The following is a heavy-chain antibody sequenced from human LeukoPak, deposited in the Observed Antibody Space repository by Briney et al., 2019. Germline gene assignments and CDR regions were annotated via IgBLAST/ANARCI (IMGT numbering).Heavy chain of an antibody. CDR2: IKQDGSEK. J-gene: IGHJ3*02. V-gene: IGHV3-7*01. D-gene: IGHD3-22*01. CDR3: ARDPYNTGGYAAFDI. CDR1: EFTFRGNW. Sequence: PGGSLRLSCAASEFTFRGNWMTWVGQAPGKGLGGGANIKQDGSEKQYVDSVKGRFTISRDNAKNSLYLQMNSLRVEDTAVYYCARDPYNTGGYAAFDIWGQGTMVTVSS.